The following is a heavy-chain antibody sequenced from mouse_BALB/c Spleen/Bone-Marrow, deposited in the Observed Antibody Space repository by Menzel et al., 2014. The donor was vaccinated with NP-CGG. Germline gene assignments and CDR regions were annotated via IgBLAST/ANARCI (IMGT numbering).Heavy chain of an antibody. CDR2: ISDGGSYT. V-gene: IGHV5-4*02. D-gene: IGHD2-14*01. CDR3: ARDGDYKYAWFAY. CDR1: GFTFSDYY. Sequence: EVMLVESGGDLVKPGGSLKLSCAASGFTFSDYYMYWVRQTPEKRLEGVATISDGGSYTYYPDSVKGRFTISRDNAKNNLYLHMSSLKSEDTAMYYCARDGDYKYAWFAYWGQGTLVIVSA. J-gene: IGHJ3*01.